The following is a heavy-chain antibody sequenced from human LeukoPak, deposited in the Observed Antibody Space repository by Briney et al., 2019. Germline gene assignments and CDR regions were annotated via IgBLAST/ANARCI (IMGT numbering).Heavy chain of an antibody. CDR3: ARATIGSYDFWSGYYAKTAFDI. J-gene: IGHJ3*02. CDR1: GGSFSGYY. D-gene: IGHD3-3*01. CDR2: INHSGST. V-gene: IGHV4-34*01. Sequence: SETLSLTCADYGGSFSGYYWSWIRQPPGKGLEWIGEINHSGSTNYNPSLKSRVTISVDTSKNQFSLKLSSVTAADTAVYYCARATIGSYDFWSGYYAKTAFDIWGQGTMVTVSS.